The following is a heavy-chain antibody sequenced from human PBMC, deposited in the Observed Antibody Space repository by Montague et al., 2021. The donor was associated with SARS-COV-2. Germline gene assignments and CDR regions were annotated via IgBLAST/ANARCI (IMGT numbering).Heavy chain of an antibody. J-gene: IGHJ4*02. D-gene: IGHD3-9*01. CDR3: ARLDIMTAYPYEY. CDR1: GFTFSSYA. V-gene: IGHV3-23*01. CDR2: IRGNGGST. Sequence: SLRLSCAASGFTFSSYAMSWVRLAPGKGLEWVSGIRGNGGSTYYADSVKGRFTISRDNPKNALYLQMNSLRAEDTAVYYCARLDIMTAYPYEYWGQGTLVTVSS.